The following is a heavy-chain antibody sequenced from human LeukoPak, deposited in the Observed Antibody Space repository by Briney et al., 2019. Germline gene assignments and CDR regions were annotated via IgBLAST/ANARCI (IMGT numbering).Heavy chain of an antibody. CDR1: GGSISSYY. D-gene: IGHD3-10*01. CDR2: IYYSGST. CDR3: ARRLLWFGEPHFDY. V-gene: IGHV4-59*01. J-gene: IGHJ4*02. Sequence: SETLSLTCTVSGGSISSYYWSWIRQPPGKGLEWIGYIYYSGSTNYNPSLESRGTISVDTSNNQFSLKLSSATAADTAVYYCARRLLWFGEPHFDYWGQGTLVTASS.